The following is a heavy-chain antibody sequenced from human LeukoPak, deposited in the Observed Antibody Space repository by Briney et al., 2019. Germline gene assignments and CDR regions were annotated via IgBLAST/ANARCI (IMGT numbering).Heavy chain of an antibody. J-gene: IGHJ4*02. D-gene: IGHD3-22*01. CDR2: IYYSGST. V-gene: IGHV4-59*08. Sequence: SETLSLTCTVSGGSISSYYWSWIRQPPGKGLGWIGYIYYSGSTNYNPSLKSRVTISVDTSKNQFSLKLSSVTAADTAVYYCARHYPVVITTSHFDYWGQGTLVTVSS. CDR1: GGSISSYY. CDR3: ARHYPVVITTSHFDY.